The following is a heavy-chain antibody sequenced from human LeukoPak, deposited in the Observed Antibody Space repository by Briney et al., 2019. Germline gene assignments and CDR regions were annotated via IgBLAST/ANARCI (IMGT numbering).Heavy chain of an antibody. CDR3: ARIPRIATPGAYF. V-gene: IGHV3-48*03. CDR2: ISSSGSTI. J-gene: IGHJ4*02. CDR1: GFTSSSYE. Sequence: GGSVRLSCAASGFTSSSYEMNWVRQAPGKGLEWVSYISSSGSTIYYADSVKGRFTISRDNAKNSLYLQMNSLRAEDTAVYYCARIPRIATPGAYFWGQGTLVTVSS. D-gene: IGHD6-13*01.